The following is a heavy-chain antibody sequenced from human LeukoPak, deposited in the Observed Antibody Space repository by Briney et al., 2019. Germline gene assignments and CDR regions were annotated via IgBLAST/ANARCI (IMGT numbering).Heavy chain of an antibody. CDR3: AKDPSGYSSGWYGSEYFQH. CDR2: ISGSGGST. Sequence: GGSLRLSCAASGFTFSSYAMSWVRQAPGKGLEWVSAISGSGGSTYYADSVKGRFTISRDNSKNTPYLQMNSLRAEDTAVYYCAKDPSGYSSGWYGSEYFQHWGQGTLVTVSS. CDR1: GFTFSSYA. D-gene: IGHD6-19*01. V-gene: IGHV3-23*01. J-gene: IGHJ1*01.